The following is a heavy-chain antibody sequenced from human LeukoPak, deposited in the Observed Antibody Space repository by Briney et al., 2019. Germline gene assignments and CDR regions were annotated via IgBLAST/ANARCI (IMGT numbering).Heavy chain of an antibody. V-gene: IGHV1-18*01. Sequence: ASVKVSCKASGYTFTSYGISWVRQAPGQGLEWMGWISAYNGNTNYAQKFQERVTITRDISTSTAYMELTSLRSEDTAVYYCAADLKYYDSSGSGDYWGQGTLVTVSS. CDR3: AADLKYYDSSGSGDY. D-gene: IGHD3-22*01. CDR1: GYTFTSYG. J-gene: IGHJ4*02. CDR2: ISAYNGNT.